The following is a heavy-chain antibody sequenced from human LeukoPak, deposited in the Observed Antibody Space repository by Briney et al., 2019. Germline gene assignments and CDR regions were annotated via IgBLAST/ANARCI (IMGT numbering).Heavy chain of an antibody. CDR2: IYSGGST. CDR1: GFTVGSNY. Sequence: VGSLSLSYAASGFTVGSNYMSWVRQAPGKGLEWVSVIYSGGSTYYADSVKGRFTISRDNSKNTLYLQMNSLRAEDTAVYYCARGYYDSGSYFAFDYWGQGTLVTVSS. D-gene: IGHD3-10*01. J-gene: IGHJ4*02. CDR3: ARGYYDSGSYFAFDY. V-gene: IGHV3-53*01.